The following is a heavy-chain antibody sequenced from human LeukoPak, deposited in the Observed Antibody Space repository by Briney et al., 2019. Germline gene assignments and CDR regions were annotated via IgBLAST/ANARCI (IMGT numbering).Heavy chain of an antibody. CDR1: GGSISSYY. Sequence: SETLSLTCTVSGGSISSYYWSWIRQPAEKGLEWIGRIYTSGSTNYNPSLKSRVTISVDTSKNQFSLKLSSVTAADTAVYYCARDRIVPAEGWFDPWGQGTLVTVSS. D-gene: IGHD2-2*01. J-gene: IGHJ5*02. CDR3: ARDRIVPAEGWFDP. CDR2: IYTSGST. V-gene: IGHV4-4*07.